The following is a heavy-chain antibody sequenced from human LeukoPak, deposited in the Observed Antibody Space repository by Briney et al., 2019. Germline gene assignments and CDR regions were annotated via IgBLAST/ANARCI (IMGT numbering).Heavy chain of an antibody. CDR3: ARVTKTYEGDGYCLDY. D-gene: IGHD5-24*01. V-gene: IGHV4-4*07. Sequence: PSETLSLTCTVSGASINNYYGGWIRQSAGKGLEWIGRMYTNGITNYSPSLGGRLTMPVDTSKSQFYLRLSSVTAADTGVIFCARVTKTYEGDGYCLDYWGQGILVTVAS. J-gene: IGHJ4*02. CDR1: GASINNYY. CDR2: MYTNGIT.